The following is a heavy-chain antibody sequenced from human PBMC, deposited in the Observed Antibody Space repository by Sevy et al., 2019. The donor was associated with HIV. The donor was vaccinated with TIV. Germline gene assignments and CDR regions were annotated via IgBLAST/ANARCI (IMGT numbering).Heavy chain of an antibody. J-gene: IGHJ4*02. CDR1: GYTFTSYG. CDR3: ARARGYYDSSGTPRSLDY. D-gene: IGHD3-22*01. V-gene: IGHV1-18*01. Sequence: ASVKVSCKASGYTFTSYGISWVRQAPGQGLEWMGWISAYNGNTNYAQKLQGRVTMTTDTSTSTAYMELRSLRSDDTAVYYCARARGYYDSSGTPRSLDYWGQGTLLTVSS. CDR2: ISAYNGNT.